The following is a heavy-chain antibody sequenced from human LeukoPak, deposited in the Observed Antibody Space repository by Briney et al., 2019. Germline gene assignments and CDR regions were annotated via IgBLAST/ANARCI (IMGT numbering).Heavy chain of an antibody. V-gene: IGHV4-59*05. Sequence: TSETLSLTCTVSGGSISSYYWSWIRQPPGKGLEWIGSISYSGTNYNNPSLKSRVSISIDTSKNQFSVKLTSVTAADTAMYYCASLGTLRSWGQGTLVTVSS. CDR2: ISYSGTN. D-gene: IGHD7-27*01. J-gene: IGHJ5*02. CDR3: ASLGTLRS. CDR1: GGSISSYY.